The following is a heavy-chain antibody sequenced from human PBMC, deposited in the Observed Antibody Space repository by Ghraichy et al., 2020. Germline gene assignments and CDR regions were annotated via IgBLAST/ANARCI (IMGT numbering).Heavy chain of an antibody. CDR2: ISSSGSTI. Sequence: GSLRLSCAASGFTFSSYEMNWVRQAPGKGLEWVSYISSSGSTIYYADSVKGRFTISRDNAKNSLYLQMNSLRAEDTAVYYCARDLFSGSSYWFDPWGQGTLVTVSS. CDR1: GFTFSSYE. V-gene: IGHV3-48*03. J-gene: IGHJ5*02. CDR3: ARDLFSGSSYWFDP. D-gene: IGHD6-6*01.